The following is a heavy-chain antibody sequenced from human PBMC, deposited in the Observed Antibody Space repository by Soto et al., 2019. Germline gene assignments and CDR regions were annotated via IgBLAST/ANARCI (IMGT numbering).Heavy chain of an antibody. J-gene: IGHJ5*02. V-gene: IGHV4-31*03. CDR3: ARDRGCGGDCYSGWFDP. CDR1: GGSISSGGYY. Sequence: SATLSLTCTVSGGSISSGGYYWSWIRQHPGKGLEWIGYIYYSGSTYYNPSLKSRVTISVDTSKNQFSLKLSSVTAADTAVYYCARDRGCGGDCYSGWFDPWGQGTLVTVSS. D-gene: IGHD2-21*02. CDR2: IYYSGST.